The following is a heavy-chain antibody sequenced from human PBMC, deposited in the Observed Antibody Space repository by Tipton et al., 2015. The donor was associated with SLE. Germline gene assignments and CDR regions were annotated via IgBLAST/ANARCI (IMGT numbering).Heavy chain of an antibody. V-gene: IGHV3-64*01. D-gene: IGHD6-6*01. Sequence: GSLRLSCAASGFTFSSYAMHWVRQAPGKGLEYVAALSSNGGSTYYANSVKGRFTISRDNSKNTLYLQMGSLRAEDMAVYYCARGGRSSLSYFDYWGQGTLVTVSS. CDR1: GFTFSSYA. CDR3: ARGGRSSLSYFDY. J-gene: IGHJ4*02. CDR2: LSSNGGST.